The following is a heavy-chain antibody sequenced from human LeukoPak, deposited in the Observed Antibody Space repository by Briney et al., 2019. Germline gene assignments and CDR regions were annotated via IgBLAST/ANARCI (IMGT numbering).Heavy chain of an antibody. V-gene: IGHV1-2*02. CDR3: ARDGIAARIFDV. Sequence: ASVKVSCKASGYTFTGYYMHWVRQAPGQGLEWMGWINPNSGGTNYAQKFQGRVTMTRDTSISTAYMELRSLRSEDTAVYYCARDGIAARIFDVWGQGTMVTVSS. CDR2: INPNSGGT. J-gene: IGHJ3*01. CDR1: GYTFTGYY. D-gene: IGHD6-6*01.